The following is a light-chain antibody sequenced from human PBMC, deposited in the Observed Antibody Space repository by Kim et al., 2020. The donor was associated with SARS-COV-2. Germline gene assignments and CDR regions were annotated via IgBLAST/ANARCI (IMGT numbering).Light chain of an antibody. J-gene: IGLJ2*01. CDR2: GKN. V-gene: IGLV3-19*01. Sequence: SSELTQDPAVSVALGQTVRITCQGDSLRSYYATWYQQKPGQAPILVIYGKNNRPSGIPDRFSGSSSGNTASLTITGTQAGDEADYYCTSRARHNNVLFGG. CDR3: TSRARHNNVL. CDR1: SLRSYY.